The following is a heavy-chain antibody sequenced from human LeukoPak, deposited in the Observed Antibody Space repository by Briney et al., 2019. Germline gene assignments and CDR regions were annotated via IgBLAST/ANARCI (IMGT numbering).Heavy chain of an antibody. Sequence: GGSLRLSCAASGFTFSTYATSWVRQAPGKGLEWVSGISVSGGRTDYADSVKGRFTISRDNAKNSLYLQMNSLRAEDTAVYYCARQGDGYNPDAFDIWGQGTMVTVSS. CDR3: ARQGDGYNPDAFDI. CDR1: GFTFSTYA. J-gene: IGHJ3*02. D-gene: IGHD5-24*01. V-gene: IGHV3-23*01. CDR2: ISVSGGRT.